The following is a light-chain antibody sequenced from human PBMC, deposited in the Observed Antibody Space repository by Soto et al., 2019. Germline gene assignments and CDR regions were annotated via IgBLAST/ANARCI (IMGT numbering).Light chain of an antibody. CDR3: HQTYRTPWT. J-gene: IGKJ1*01. Sequence: DIQMTQSPSSLSASVGDRVTITCRASQSISGSLNWYQQKPGKAPKLLIYAASSLQSGVPSRFPGRGSGTHFTLTISTLQTEDFATYSCHQTYRTPWTFGQGTKVAIK. V-gene: IGKV1-39*01. CDR2: AAS. CDR1: QSISGS.